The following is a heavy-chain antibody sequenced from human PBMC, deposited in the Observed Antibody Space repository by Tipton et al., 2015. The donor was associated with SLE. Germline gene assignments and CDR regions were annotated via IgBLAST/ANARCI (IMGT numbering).Heavy chain of an antibody. CDR2: VYHSGRT. Sequence: TLSLTCTVSGGSIRSNSYYWVWIRQPPGMGLEWIGSVYHSGRTYYSPPLESRGTISLETSTNQFSLKLTSVTAADTAVYYCARDGGQRVISGTYDFYYYGLDVWGQGTTVTVSS. CDR1: GGSIRSNSYY. V-gene: IGHV4-39*07. CDR3: ARDGGQRVISGTYDFYYYGLDV. D-gene: IGHD6-13*01. J-gene: IGHJ6*02.